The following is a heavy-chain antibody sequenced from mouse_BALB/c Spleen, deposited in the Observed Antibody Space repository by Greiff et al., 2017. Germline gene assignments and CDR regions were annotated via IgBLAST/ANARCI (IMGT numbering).Heavy chain of an antibody. Sequence: EVKLMESGAGLVKPGGSLKLSCAASGFTFSDYYMYWVRQTPEKRLEWVATISDGGSYTYYPDSVKGRFTISRDNAKNNLYLQMSSLKSEDTAMYYCARANWDVGYFDVWGAGTTVTVSS. CDR2: ISDGGSYT. CDR1: GFTFSDYY. D-gene: IGHD4-1*01. V-gene: IGHV5-4*02. CDR3: ARANWDVGYFDV. J-gene: IGHJ1*01.